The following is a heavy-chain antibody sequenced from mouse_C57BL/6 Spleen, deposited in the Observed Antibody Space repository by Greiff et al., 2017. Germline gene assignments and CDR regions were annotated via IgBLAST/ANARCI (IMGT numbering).Heavy chain of an antibody. CDR1: GFTFSDYY. D-gene: IGHD4-1*01. Sequence: EVKLMESGGGLVQPGGSLKLSCAASGFTFSDYYMYWVRQTPEKRLEWVAYISNGGGSTYYPDTVKGRFTISRDNAKNTLYLQMSRLKSEDTAMYYCASNWEGWFAYWGQGTLVTVSA. CDR3: ASNWEGWFAY. CDR2: ISNGGGST. V-gene: IGHV5-12*01. J-gene: IGHJ3*01.